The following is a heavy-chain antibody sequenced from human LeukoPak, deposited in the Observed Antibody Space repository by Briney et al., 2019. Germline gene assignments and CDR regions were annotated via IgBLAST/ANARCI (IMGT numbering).Heavy chain of an antibody. J-gene: IGHJ4*02. CDR3: ARAGFGRPAYFDY. Sequence: SETLSLTCTVSGGSISSSSYYWGWIRRPPGKGLEWIGSIYYSGSTYYNPSLKSRVTISVDTPKNQFSLKLSSVTAADTAVYYCARAGFGRPAYFDYWGQGTLVTVSS. D-gene: IGHD3-10*01. V-gene: IGHV4-39*07. CDR1: GGSISSSSYY. CDR2: IYYSGST.